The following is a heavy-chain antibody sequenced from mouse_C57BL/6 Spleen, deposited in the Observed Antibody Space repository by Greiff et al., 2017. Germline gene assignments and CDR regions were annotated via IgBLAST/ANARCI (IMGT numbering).Heavy chain of an antibody. CDR3: ARLPQGLYYFDY. Sequence: EVQVVESGPELVKPGASVKIPCKASGYTFTDYNMDWVKQSHGKSLEWIGDINPNNGGTIYNQKFKGKATLTVDKSSSTAYMELRSLTSEDTAVYYCARLPQGLYYFDYWGQGTTLTVSS. J-gene: IGHJ2*01. CDR2: INPNNGGT. V-gene: IGHV1-18*01. CDR1: GYTFTDYN. D-gene: IGHD1-1*01.